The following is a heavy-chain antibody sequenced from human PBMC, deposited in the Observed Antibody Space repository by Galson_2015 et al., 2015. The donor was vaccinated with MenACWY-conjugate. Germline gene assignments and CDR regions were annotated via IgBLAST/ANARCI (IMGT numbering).Heavy chain of an antibody. CDR3: ASEDYYYDSSSRRKLSMDY. J-gene: IGHJ4*02. Sequence: SLRIACAVSGFTFSRYWMHWVRQAPGKGLEWVADIKPDGSEKYYADSVKGRFTISRDNVKNSLYLQMNSLRAEDTAVYYCASEDYYYDSSSRRKLSMDYWGQGTLVTVSS. V-gene: IGHV3-7*01. CDR2: IKPDGSEK. D-gene: IGHD3-22*01. CDR1: GFTFSRYW.